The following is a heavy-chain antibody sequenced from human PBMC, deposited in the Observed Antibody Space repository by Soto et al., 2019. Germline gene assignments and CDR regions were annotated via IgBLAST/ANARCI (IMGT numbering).Heavy chain of an antibody. V-gene: IGHV3-9*01. J-gene: IGHJ4*02. CDR3: ARDQRYYDSSGAFDY. CDR2: ISWNSGSI. Sequence: PGGSLRVSCAASGFTFDDYGMHWVRQSPGKGLEWVSGISWNSGSIVYADSVKGRFTISRDNAKNSLYLHMNSLRAEDTALYYCARDQRYYDSSGAFDYWGQGTLVTVSS. D-gene: IGHD3-22*01. CDR1: GFTFDDYG.